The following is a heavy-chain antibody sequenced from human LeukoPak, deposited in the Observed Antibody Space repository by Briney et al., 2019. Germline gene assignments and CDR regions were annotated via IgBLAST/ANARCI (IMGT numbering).Heavy chain of an antibody. D-gene: IGHD5-24*01. CDR3: ARGVEMATIGFDY. J-gene: IGHJ4*02. CDR1: GSSVSTHY. V-gene: IGHV4-59*02. Sequence: SETLSLTCTVSGSSVSTHYWSWLRQPPGKGLEWIGYMYHTGSTNYNPSVESQVTISLDTSKIQLSLMMRSVTAADTAIYYCARGVEMATIGFDYWGQGTLVTVSS. CDR2: MYHTGST.